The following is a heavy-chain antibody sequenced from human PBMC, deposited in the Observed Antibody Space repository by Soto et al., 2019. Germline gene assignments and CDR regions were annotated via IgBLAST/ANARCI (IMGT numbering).Heavy chain of an antibody. Sequence: PGGSLRLSCAASGFTFSSYSMNWVRQAPGKGLEWVAYISSSSSTIYYADSVKGRFTISRDNAKNSLYLQMNSLRDEDTAVYYCARVLIKAAAGTPASYYYYYGMDVWGQGTTVTVSS. CDR1: GFTFSSYS. CDR2: ISSSSSTI. V-gene: IGHV3-48*02. D-gene: IGHD6-13*01. CDR3: ARVLIKAAAGTPASYYYYYGMDV. J-gene: IGHJ6*02.